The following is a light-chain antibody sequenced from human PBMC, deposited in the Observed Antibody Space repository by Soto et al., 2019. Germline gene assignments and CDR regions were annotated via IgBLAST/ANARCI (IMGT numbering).Light chain of an antibody. CDR2: EAS. J-gene: IGKJ5*01. V-gene: IGKV1-5*03. CDR1: ENIYGY. CDR3: QQYGSSPPFT. Sequence: IEMTQSPNTLSASVGDRVSITCRGSENIYGYLAWYQQKPGKAXKLLVYEASSLESGVPSRFSGSGYGTEFTLTINGLLPEDFAVYYCQQYGSSPPFTFGQGTRLEIK.